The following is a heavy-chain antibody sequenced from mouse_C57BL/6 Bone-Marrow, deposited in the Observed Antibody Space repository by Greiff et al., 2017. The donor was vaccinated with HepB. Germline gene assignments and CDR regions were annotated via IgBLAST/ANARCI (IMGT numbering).Heavy chain of an antibody. CDR3: ARNLGDYYGSLYFDV. CDR2: IWSGGST. CDR1: GFSLTSYG. Sequence: QVQLQQSGPGLVQPSQSLSITCTVSGFSLTSYGVHWVRQSPGKGLEWLGVIWSGGSTDYNAAFISRLSISKDNSKSQVFFKMNSLQADDTAIYYCARNLGDYYGSLYFDVWGTGTTVTVSS. D-gene: IGHD1-1*01. J-gene: IGHJ1*03. V-gene: IGHV2-2*01.